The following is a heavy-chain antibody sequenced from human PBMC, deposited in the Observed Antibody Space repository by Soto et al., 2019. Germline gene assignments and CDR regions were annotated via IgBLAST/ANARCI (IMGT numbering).Heavy chain of an antibody. J-gene: IGHJ4*02. CDR3: ARRASGYRNLDY. V-gene: IGHV5-10-1*01. CDR1: GYTFNSYW. CDR2: IDPSDSYS. D-gene: IGHD3-22*01. Sequence: PGESLRVSCQGSGYTFNSYWINWMRQMPGKGLEWLGKIDPSDSYSNYSPSFQGHITISADRSISTAYLQWSSLEASDTAMYYCARRASGYRNLDYWGQGTLVNVSS.